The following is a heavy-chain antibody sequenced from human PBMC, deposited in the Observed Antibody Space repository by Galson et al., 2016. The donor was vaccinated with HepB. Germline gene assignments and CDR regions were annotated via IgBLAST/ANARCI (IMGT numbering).Heavy chain of an antibody. CDR1: GFLFRGYG. V-gene: IGHV3-30*18. Sequence: SLRLSCAGSGFLFRGYGMYWVRQAPGKGLEWVAADSMDGRRKFYSDSVRGRFTISRDNSNNMLFLQMDSLGPDDTAVYYCAKRHEFCPPVGCSVDYWGQGTLVSVSS. J-gene: IGHJ4*02. CDR3: AKRHEFCPPVGCSVDY. CDR2: DSMDGRRK. D-gene: IGHD3-10*02.